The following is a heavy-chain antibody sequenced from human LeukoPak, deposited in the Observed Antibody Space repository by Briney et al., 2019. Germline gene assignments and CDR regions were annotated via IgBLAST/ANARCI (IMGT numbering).Heavy chain of an antibody. Sequence: SETLSLTCTVSGGSISSYYWSWIRQPPGKGLEWIGYIYSIGVTSYNPSLKSRVTMSVDTSNNPFSLNLTSVTAADTAVYYCARDRDYYYSMDVWGKGTTVTVSS. V-gene: IGHV4-59*01. CDR1: GGSISSYY. CDR3: ARDRDYYYSMDV. D-gene: IGHD3-10*01. J-gene: IGHJ6*04. CDR2: IYSIGVT.